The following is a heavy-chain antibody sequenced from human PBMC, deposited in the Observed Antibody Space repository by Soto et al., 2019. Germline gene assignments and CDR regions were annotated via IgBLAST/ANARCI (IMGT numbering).Heavy chain of an antibody. CDR1: GGSISSSSYY. Sequence: SETLSLTCTVSGGSISSSSYYWGWIRQPPGKGLEWIGSIYYSGSTYYNPSLKSRVTISVDTSKNQFSLKLSSVTAADTAVYYCARHQTTATDFDYWGQGTLVT. V-gene: IGHV4-39*01. D-gene: IGHD4-17*01. CDR2: IYYSGST. CDR3: ARHQTTATDFDY. J-gene: IGHJ4*02.